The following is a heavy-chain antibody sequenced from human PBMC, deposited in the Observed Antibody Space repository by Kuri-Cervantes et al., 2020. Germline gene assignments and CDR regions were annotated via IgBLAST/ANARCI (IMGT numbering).Heavy chain of an antibody. CDR1: GGSISSGGYY. V-gene: IGHV4-31*03. CDR2: IYYSGST. J-gene: IGHJ6*02. D-gene: IGHD3-10*01. Sequence: SETLSLTCTVSGGSISSGGYYWSWIRQHPGKGLEWIGYIYYSGSTYYNPSLKSRVTISVDTSKNQFSLKLSSVTAADTAVYYCAKGGVVRGVIINYYYYGMDVWGQGTTVTVSS. CDR3: AKGGVVRGVIINYYYYGMDV.